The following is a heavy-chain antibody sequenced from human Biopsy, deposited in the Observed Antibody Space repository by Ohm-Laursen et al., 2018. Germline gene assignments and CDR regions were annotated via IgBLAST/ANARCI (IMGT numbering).Heavy chain of an antibody. CDR1: GDSINSSY. D-gene: IGHD2/OR15-2a*01. J-gene: IGHJ4*02. CDR2: ISNSGNT. CDR3: ARGMRTTGWPYFDY. V-gene: IGHV4-59*07. Sequence: SDTLSLTCIVSGDSINSSYWSWIRQAPGKGLEWIGFISNSGNTNYNPSLRSRVTMSVDTSKNQFSLRLNSVTAADTAVYYCARGMRTTGWPYFDYWGQGILVTVSS.